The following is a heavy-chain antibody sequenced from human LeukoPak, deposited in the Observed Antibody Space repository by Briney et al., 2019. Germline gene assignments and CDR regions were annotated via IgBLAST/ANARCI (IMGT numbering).Heavy chain of an antibody. Sequence: GASVKVSCKASGYTFTSYGISWVRQAPGQGLEWMGWISAYNGNTNYAQKLQGRVTMTTDTSTSTAYMELSRLRSDDTAVYYCARGCSSTSCFDAFDIWGQGTMVTVSS. CDR1: GYTFTSYG. D-gene: IGHD2-2*01. V-gene: IGHV1-18*01. CDR2: ISAYNGNT. CDR3: ARGCSSTSCFDAFDI. J-gene: IGHJ3*02.